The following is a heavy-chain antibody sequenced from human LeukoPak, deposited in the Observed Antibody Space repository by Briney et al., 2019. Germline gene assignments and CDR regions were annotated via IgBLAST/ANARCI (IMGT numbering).Heavy chain of an antibody. Sequence: GGSLRLSCAASGFTFSSYSMNWVRQAPGKGLEWVSSISSSSSYIYYADSVKGRFTISRDNAKNSLYLQMNSLRAEDTAVYYCAREGGIGYYGSGSAQDYWGQGTLVTVSS. V-gene: IGHV3-21*01. CDR3: AREGGIGYYGSGSAQDY. J-gene: IGHJ4*02. D-gene: IGHD3-10*01. CDR2: ISSSSSYI. CDR1: GFTFSSYS.